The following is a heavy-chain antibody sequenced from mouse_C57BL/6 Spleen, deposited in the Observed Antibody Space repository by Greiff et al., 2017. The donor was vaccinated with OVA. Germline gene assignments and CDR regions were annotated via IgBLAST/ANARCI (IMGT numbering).Heavy chain of an antibody. D-gene: IGHD3-1*01. J-gene: IGHJ2*01. CDR1: GYSITSGYY. Sequence: ESGPGLVKPSQSLSLTCSLTGYSITSGYYWNWIRQFPGNKLEWMGYISYDGSNNYNPSLKNRISITRDTSKNQFFLKLNSVTTEDTATYYCARGATDYFDYWGQGTTLTVSS. V-gene: IGHV3-6*01. CDR2: ISYDGSN. CDR3: ARGATDYFDY.